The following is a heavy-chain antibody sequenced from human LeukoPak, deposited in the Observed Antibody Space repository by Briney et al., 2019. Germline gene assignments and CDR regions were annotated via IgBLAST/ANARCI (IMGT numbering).Heavy chain of an antibody. D-gene: IGHD2-2*01. Sequence: SVKRSCKPSGDTVTRSYMLWVRQAPGHGLEWMRWCNPNGGGRNYAKKCQGRVTMSRDTYIRTAYLELSRLRYDDTAVYYCAREGPTGVAMIEYYYMDVW. J-gene: IGHJ6*03. CDR2: CNPNGGGR. CDR3: AREGPTGVAMIEYYYMDV. CDR1: GDTVTRSY. V-gene: IGHV1-2*02.